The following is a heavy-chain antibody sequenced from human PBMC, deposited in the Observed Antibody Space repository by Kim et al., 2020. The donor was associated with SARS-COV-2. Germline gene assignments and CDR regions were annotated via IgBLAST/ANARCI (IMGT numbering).Heavy chain of an antibody. Sequence: YSQKFQGRVTITRDTSASTAYMELSSLRSEDTAVYYCARRGQWELRVFDYWGQGTLVTVSS. D-gene: IGHD1-26*01. J-gene: IGHJ4*02. CDR3: ARRGQWELRVFDY. V-gene: IGHV1-3*01.